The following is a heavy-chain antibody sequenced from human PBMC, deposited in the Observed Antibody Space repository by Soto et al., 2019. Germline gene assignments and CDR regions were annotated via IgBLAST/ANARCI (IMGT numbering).Heavy chain of an antibody. Sequence: PSETLSLTCAVSGGSISSGGYSWSWIRQPPGKGLEWIGYIYHSGSTYYNPSLKSRVTISVDRSKNQFSLKLSSVTAADTAVYYCARRLPVGATMDYWGQGTRVTVSS. J-gene: IGHJ4*02. CDR3: ARRLPVGATMDY. CDR1: GGSISSGGYS. V-gene: IGHV4-30-2*02. D-gene: IGHD1-26*01. CDR2: IYHSGST.